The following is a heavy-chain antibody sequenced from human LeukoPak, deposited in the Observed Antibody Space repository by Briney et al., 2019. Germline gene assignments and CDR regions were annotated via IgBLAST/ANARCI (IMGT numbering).Heavy chain of an antibody. CDR2: IYYSGGT. D-gene: IGHD4-17*01. CDR1: GGSISSSSYY. J-gene: IGHJ4*02. V-gene: IGHV4-39*01. CDR3: ARAHYGDYVDY. Sequence: SETLSLTCTVSGGSISSSSYYWAWIRQPPGKGLEWIGSIYYSGGTYYNPPLKSRVTISVDTSKNQFSLKLTSVTAADAAVYYCARAHYGDYVDYWGQGTLVTVSS.